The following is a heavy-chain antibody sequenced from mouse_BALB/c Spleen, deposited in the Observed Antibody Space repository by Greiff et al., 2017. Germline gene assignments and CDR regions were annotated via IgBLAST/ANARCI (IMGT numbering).Heavy chain of an antibody. CDR2: ISNLAYSI. J-gene: IGHJ2*01. CDR1: GFTFSDYG. Sequence: EVQGVESGGGLVQPGGSRKLSCAASGFTFSDYGMAWVRQAPGKGPEWVAFISNLAYSIYYADTVTGRFTISRENAKKTLYLEMSSLRSEDTAMYYCARADYGSYFDYWGQGTTLTVSS. D-gene: IGHD2-2*01. V-gene: IGHV5-15*02. CDR3: ARADYGSYFDY.